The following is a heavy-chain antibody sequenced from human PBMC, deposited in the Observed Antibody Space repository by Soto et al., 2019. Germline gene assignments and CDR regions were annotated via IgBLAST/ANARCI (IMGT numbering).Heavy chain of an antibody. CDR1: GGTFSSYA. CDR2: IIPIFGTA. J-gene: IGHJ6*02. D-gene: IGHD3-22*01. Sequence: QVQLVQSGAEVKKPGSSVKVSCKASGGTFSSYAISWVRQAPGQGLEWMGGIIPIFGTANYAQKFQGRVTITADESTSTADMELSSLRSEDTAVYYCARAPGGYYQGYYGMDVWGQGTTVTVSS. CDR3: ARAPGGYYQGYYGMDV. V-gene: IGHV1-69*01.